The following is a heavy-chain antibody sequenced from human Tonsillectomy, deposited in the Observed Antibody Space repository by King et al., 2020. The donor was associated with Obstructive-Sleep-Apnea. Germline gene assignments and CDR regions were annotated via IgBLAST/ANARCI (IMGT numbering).Heavy chain of an antibody. J-gene: IGHJ2*01. V-gene: IGHV4-39*07. CDR1: GASISSSTYY. D-gene: IGHD3-22*01. CDR2: IFHSGST. CDR3: ARGKKFYYDSSGYPNWYFDL. Sequence: QLQESGPGLVKPSETLSLTCTVSGASISSSTYYWGWIRQPPGKGLEWIGNIFHSGSTYYNPSLKSRVTISIDTSKNQFSLKLSSVTAADTAAYYCARGKKFYYDSSGYPNWYFDLWGRGTLVTVSS.